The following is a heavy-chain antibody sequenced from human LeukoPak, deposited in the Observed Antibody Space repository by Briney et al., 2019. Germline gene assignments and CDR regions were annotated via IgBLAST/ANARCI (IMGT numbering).Heavy chain of an antibody. Sequence: GGSLRLSCAAFGFPLSSYAMSWVRQAPGKGLEWVSATSSSDAGTYHADSVRGRFTISRDNPKNTLYLQMNSLRVEDTAVYYCARCTTGRTFGSLREIKRSREIDYWGQGTLVTVSS. V-gene: IGHV3-23*01. J-gene: IGHJ4*02. CDR3: ARCTTGRTFGSLREIKRSREIDY. CDR1: GFPLSSYA. D-gene: IGHD1-1*01. CDR2: TSSSDAGT.